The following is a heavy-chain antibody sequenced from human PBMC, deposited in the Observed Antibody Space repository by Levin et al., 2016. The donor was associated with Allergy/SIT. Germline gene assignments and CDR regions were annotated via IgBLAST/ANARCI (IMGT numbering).Heavy chain of an antibody. CDR2: ISAYNGNT. V-gene: IGHV1-18*01. CDR3: ARVGAGGGWVDYYYYYYMDV. Sequence: WVRQAPGQGLEWMGWISAYNGNTNYAQKLQGRVTMTTDTSTSTAYMELRSLRSDDTAVYYCARVGAGGGWVDYYYYYYMDVWGKGTTVTVSS. J-gene: IGHJ6*03. D-gene: IGHD6-19*01.